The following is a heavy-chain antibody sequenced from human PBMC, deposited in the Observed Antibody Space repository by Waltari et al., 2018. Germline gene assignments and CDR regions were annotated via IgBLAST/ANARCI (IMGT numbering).Heavy chain of an antibody. CDR1: GGSISSSVYY. V-gene: IGHV4-39*07. J-gene: IGHJ4*02. Sequence: QLQLQESGPGLVKPSETLSLTCTVSGGSISSSVYYWGWIRQSPGQGLEWIGIIHYSGSTHYNPSLRSRVTISVDTSKNHFSLELSSVTAADTAVYYCARESRRDYYLDYWGQGTLVTVSS. CDR2: IHYSGST. CDR3: ARESRRDYYLDY.